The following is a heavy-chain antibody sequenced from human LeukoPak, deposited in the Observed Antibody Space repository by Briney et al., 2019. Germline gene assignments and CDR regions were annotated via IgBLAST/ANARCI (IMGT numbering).Heavy chain of an antibody. D-gene: IGHD3-22*01. CDR1: GGTFSSYA. Sequence: SVKVSCKASGGTFSSYAISWVRQAPGQGLEWMGGIIPIFGTANYAQKFQGRVTITADESTSTAYMELSSLRSEDTAVYYCARDSSGDYYDSSGYYEKSAFDIWAKGQWSPSLQ. V-gene: IGHV1-69*13. J-gene: IGHJ3*02. CDR2: IIPIFGTA. CDR3: ARDSSGDYYDSSGYYEKSAFDI.